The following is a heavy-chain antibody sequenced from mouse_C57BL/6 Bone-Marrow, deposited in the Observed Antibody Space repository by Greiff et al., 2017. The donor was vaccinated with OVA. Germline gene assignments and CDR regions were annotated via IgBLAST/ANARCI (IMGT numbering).Heavy chain of an antibody. V-gene: IGHV1-64*01. CDR1: GYTFTSYW. CDR3: ARLEVHYYGSSFPY. J-gene: IGHJ2*01. D-gene: IGHD1-1*01. Sequence: QVHVKQPGAELVKPGASVKLSCKASGYTFTSYWMHWVKQRPGQGLEWIGMIHPNSGSTNYNEKFKSKATLTVDKSSSTAYMQLSSLTSEDSAVYYCARLEVHYYGSSFPYWGQGTTLTVSS. CDR2: IHPNSGST.